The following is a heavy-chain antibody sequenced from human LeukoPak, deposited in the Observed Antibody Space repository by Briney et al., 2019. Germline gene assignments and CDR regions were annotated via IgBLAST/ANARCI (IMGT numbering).Heavy chain of an antibody. J-gene: IGHJ3*02. V-gene: IGHV3-48*04. D-gene: IGHD3-10*01. CDR1: GFTFSSYS. Sequence: PGGSLRLSCAASGFTFSSYSMNWVRQAPGKGLEWVSYISSSSSTIYYADSVKGRFTISRDNAKYSLYLQMNSLRAEDTAVYYCARVWFGEPRGAFDIWGQGTMVTVSS. CDR3: ARVWFGEPRGAFDI. CDR2: ISSSSSTI.